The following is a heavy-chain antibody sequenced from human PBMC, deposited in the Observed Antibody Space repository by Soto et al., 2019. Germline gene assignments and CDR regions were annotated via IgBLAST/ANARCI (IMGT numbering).Heavy chain of an antibody. CDR1: GASISGFY. V-gene: IGHV4-4*07. Sequence: PSETLSLTCTVSGASISGFYWSWIRKSAGKGLEWIGRIYATGTTDYNPSLKSRVMMSVDTSKKQFSLKLRSVTAENKGVCYCVWGGTKTFRDWFDPWGQGISVTVSS. CDR3: VWGGTKTFRDWFDP. CDR2: IYATGTT. J-gene: IGHJ5*02. D-gene: IGHD1-7*01.